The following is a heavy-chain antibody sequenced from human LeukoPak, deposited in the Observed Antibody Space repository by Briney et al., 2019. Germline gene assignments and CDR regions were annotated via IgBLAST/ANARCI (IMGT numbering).Heavy chain of an antibody. J-gene: IGHJ4*02. CDR3: ARDWNRWFGEFYFDY. CDR2: ISSSGSTI. Sequence: GGSLRLSCAASGFTFSDYYMSWIRQAPGKGLEWVSYISSSGSTIYYADSVKGRFTISRDNAKNSLYLQMNSLRAEDTAVYYCARDWNRWFGEFYFDYWGQGTLATVSS. CDR1: GFTFSDYY. D-gene: IGHD3-10*01. V-gene: IGHV3-11*01.